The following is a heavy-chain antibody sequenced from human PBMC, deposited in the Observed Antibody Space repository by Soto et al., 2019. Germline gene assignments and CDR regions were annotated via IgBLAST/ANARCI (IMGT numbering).Heavy chain of an antibody. CDR2: IYYSGST. J-gene: IGHJ6*03. CDR3: ARLPDYYYMDV. V-gene: IGHV4-39*01. Sequence: SETLSLSCTVSGGSISSSSYDWGWIRQPPGKGLEWIGSIYYSGSTYYNPSLKSRVTISVDTSKNQFSLKLSSVTAADTAVYYCARLPDYYYMDVWGKGTTVTVSS. CDR1: GGSISSSSYD.